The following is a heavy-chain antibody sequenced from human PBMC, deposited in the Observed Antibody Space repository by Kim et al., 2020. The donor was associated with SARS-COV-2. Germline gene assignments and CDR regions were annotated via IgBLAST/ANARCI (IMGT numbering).Heavy chain of an antibody. CDR3: ARHGDYYDDDNWFDP. CDR1: GGSISSSSYY. Sequence: SETLSLTCTVSGGSISSSSYYWGWIRQPPGKGLEWIGSIYYSGSTYYNPSLKSRVTISVDTSKNQFSLKLSSVTAADTAVYYCARHGDYYDDDNWFDPWGQGTLVTVSS. J-gene: IGHJ5*02. V-gene: IGHV4-39*01. D-gene: IGHD3-22*01. CDR2: IYYSGST.